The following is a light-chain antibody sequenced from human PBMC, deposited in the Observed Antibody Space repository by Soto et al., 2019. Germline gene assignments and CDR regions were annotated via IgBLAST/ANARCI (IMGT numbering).Light chain of an antibody. CDR1: QGLVYSDGNIY. Sequence: DVVMTQSPLSLPVTLGQPASISCKSTQGLVYSDGNIYLNWFHQRPGQSPRRLIHKISDRDSGAPDRFSGSGSGTDFTLEISRVEAEDVGIYYCMQGTHWPFTFGQGTKLEIK. J-gene: IGKJ2*01. CDR2: KIS. CDR3: MQGTHWPFT. V-gene: IGKV2-30*01.